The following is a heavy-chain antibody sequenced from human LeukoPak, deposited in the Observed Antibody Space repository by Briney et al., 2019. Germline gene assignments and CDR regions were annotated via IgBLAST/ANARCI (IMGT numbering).Heavy chain of an antibody. CDR1: GGSISSYY. V-gene: IGHV4-59*01. J-gene: IGHJ5*02. Sequence: PSETLSLTCTVSGGSISSYYWSWIRQPPGKGLEWIGYIYYSGSTNYNPSLKSRVTISVDTSKNQFSLKLSSVTAADTAVYYCVGRRGPWFDPWGQGTLVTVSS. CDR2: IYYSGST. CDR3: VGRRGPWFDP.